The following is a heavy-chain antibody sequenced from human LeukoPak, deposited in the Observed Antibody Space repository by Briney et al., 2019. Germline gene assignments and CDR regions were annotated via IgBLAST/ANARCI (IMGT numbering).Heavy chain of an antibody. CDR3: ARVDSSGYYPTGTYYIDY. V-gene: IGHV3-74*01. J-gene: IGHJ4*02. D-gene: IGHD3-22*01. Sequence: GGSLRLSCAASGFTFSRYWMHWVRQAPGKGLVWVSRINSDGRSTSYADSVKGRFTISRDNAKNTLYLQMNSLRAEDTAVYYCARVDSSGYYPTGTYYIDYWGQGTLVTVSS. CDR1: GFTFSRYW. CDR2: INSDGRST.